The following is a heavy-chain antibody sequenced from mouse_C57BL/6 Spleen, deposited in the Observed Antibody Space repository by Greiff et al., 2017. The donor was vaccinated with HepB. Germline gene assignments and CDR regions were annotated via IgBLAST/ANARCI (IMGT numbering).Heavy chain of an antibody. V-gene: IGHV14-1*01. J-gene: IGHJ1*03. CDR1: GFNIKDYY. Sequence: VQLKQSGAELVRPGASVKLSCTASGFNIKDYYMHWVKQRPEQGLEWIGRIDPEDGDTEYAPKFQGKATMTADTSSNTAYLQLSSLTSEDTAVYYCTTGLTTVVRYFDVWGTGTTVTVSS. D-gene: IGHD1-1*01. CDR3: TTGLTTVVRYFDV. CDR2: IDPEDGDT.